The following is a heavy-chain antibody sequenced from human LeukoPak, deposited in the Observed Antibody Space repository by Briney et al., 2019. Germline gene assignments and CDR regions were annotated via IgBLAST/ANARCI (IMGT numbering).Heavy chain of an antibody. Sequence: GGSLRLSCTTSGFTFGDYAMNWFRQAPGKGLEWVGFIRSKAYGGTTEYAASVKGRFTISRDDSKSIAYLQMNSLKTEDTAVYYCTSGGYCSSTGCHAEGYYYYMDVWGKGTTVTVSS. CDR2: IRSKAYGGTT. J-gene: IGHJ6*03. V-gene: IGHV3-49*03. CDR1: GFTFGDYA. CDR3: TSGGYCSSTGCHAEGYYYYMDV. D-gene: IGHD2-2*01.